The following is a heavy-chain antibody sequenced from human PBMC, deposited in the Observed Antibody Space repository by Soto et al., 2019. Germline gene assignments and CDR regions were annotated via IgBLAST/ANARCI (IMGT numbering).Heavy chain of an antibody. Sequence: QVQLQESGPGLVKPSQTLSLTCTVSGGSISSGDYYWSWIRQPPGKGLGWIGYIYYSGSTYYNPTLKSRXXIXAXLSTHQCSLRLRSVTAADTAVYYCAGAAGYSYGSDYWGPGTLVTVSS. J-gene: IGHJ4*02. D-gene: IGHD5-18*01. V-gene: IGHV4-30-4*01. CDR3: AGAAGYSYGSDY. CDR2: IYYSGST. CDR1: GGSISSGDYY.